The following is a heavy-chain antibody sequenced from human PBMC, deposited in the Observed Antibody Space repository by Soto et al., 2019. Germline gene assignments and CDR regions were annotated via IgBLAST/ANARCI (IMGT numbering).Heavy chain of an antibody. Sequence: EVQLVESGGGLVQPGRSLRLSCAASGFIFDDYAMHWVRQAPGKGLAWVSVISGNSGSFGYADSVKGRFTISRDNAKNSLYLQMNSLRAEDTALYYCAKDRYSSSSYYYYGMDGWGQGTTVTVSS. V-gene: IGHV3-9*01. CDR3: AKDRYSSSSYYYYGMDG. D-gene: IGHD6-6*01. J-gene: IGHJ6*02. CDR2: ISGNSGSF. CDR1: GFIFDDYA.